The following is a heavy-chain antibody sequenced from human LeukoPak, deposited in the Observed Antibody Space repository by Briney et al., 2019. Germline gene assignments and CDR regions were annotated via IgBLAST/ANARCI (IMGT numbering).Heavy chain of an antibody. Sequence: GGSLRLSCAASGFTFSSYGMHWVRQAPGKGLEWVAVISYDGSNKCYADSVKGRFTISRDNSKNTLYLQMNSLRAEDTAVYYCAPYYYGTDWGQGTLVTVSS. CDR1: GFTFSSYG. CDR3: APYYYGTD. V-gene: IGHV3-30*03. J-gene: IGHJ4*02. D-gene: IGHD3-10*01. CDR2: ISYDGSNK.